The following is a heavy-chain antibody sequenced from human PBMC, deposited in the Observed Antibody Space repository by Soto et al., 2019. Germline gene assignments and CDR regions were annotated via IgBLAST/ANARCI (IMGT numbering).Heavy chain of an antibody. CDR1: RFTFGEYA. Sequence: QPGGSLRLSCTASRFTFGEYAMSWFRQAPGKGLEWLGFIRSKPYGGTTEYAASVKGRFTISRDDSKSIAYLQMNSLKTEDTAVYYCTRETGDGYNSYYYYGMDVWGQGTTVTVPS. J-gene: IGHJ6*02. CDR2: IRSKPYGGTT. V-gene: IGHV3-49*03. D-gene: IGHD5-12*01. CDR3: TRETGDGYNSYYYYGMDV.